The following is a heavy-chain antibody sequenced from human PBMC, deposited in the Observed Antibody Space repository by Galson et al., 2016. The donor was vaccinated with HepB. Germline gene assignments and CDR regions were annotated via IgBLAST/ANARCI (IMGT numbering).Heavy chain of an antibody. CDR3: AKDLGSYEYNYGMDL. Sequence: SLRLSCAVSGFNFDDYAMHWVRQAPGKGLEWVSGISWNSGTIDYVDSVKGRFFISRDNAENSLYLQMNSLSVEDMALYYCAKDLGSYEYNYGMDLWGQGTMVTVSS. V-gene: IGHV3-9*03. J-gene: IGHJ6*02. CDR2: ISWNSGTI. D-gene: IGHD1-26*01. CDR1: GFNFDDYA.